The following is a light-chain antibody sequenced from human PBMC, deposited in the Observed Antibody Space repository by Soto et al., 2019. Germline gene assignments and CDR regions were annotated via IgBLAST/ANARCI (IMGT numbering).Light chain of an antibody. V-gene: IGKV1-5*03. CDR1: QSISSW. CDR2: KAS. J-gene: IGKJ1*01. CDR3: QQYNSYSWR. Sequence: DIQMTQSPSTLSASVGDRVTITCRASQSISSWLAWYQQKPGKAPKLLIYKASSLESGVPSRFSGSGSGTEFTLTISSLQPDDFETYYCQQYNSYSWRFGKGTKVDI.